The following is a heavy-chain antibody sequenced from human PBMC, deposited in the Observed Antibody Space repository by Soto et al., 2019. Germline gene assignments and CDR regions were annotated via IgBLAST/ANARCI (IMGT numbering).Heavy chain of an antibody. D-gene: IGHD6-13*01. CDR3: ASGLVEYSSSWFDY. V-gene: IGHV3-74*01. CDR1: GFTFTGYW. Sequence: GGSLRLSCAASGFTFTGYWMHWVRQAPGMGLVWVSRINSDGSSTNYADSMKGRFTISRDNAKNMVYLQMNSLRAEDTAVYYCASGLVEYSSSWFDYWGQGTPVTVSS. CDR2: INSDGSST. J-gene: IGHJ5*01.